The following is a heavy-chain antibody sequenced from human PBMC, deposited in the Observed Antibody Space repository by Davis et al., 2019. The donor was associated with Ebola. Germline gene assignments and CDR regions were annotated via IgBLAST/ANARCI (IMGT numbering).Heavy chain of an antibody. Sequence: GESLKISCAASGFTFSSYWMSWVRQAPGKGLEWVAVISYDGSRRYYADSVKGRFTISRDNSKNTMYLQMNSLRAEDTAVYSCARDEVYTNYGSRFDFWGQGTLVAVSS. J-gene: IGHJ4*02. CDR3: ARDEVYTNYGSRFDF. D-gene: IGHD4-11*01. CDR1: GFTFSSYW. V-gene: IGHV3-30*03. CDR2: ISYDGSRR.